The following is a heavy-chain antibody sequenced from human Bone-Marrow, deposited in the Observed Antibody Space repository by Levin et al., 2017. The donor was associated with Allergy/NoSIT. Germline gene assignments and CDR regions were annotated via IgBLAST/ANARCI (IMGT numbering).Heavy chain of an antibody. CDR3: ARMLTGTWEWFDP. V-gene: IGHV1-2*02. J-gene: IGHJ5*02. D-gene: IGHD1-7*01. Sequence: GESLKISCKASGYTFTGYYIHWVRQAPGQGLEWMGWINPDSGDTKCAQKFQDRVTMTRDTSISTAYMEVTRLRFEDTAIYFCARMLTGTWEWFDPWGQGTLVTVSS. CDR1: GYTFTGYY. CDR2: INPDSGDT.